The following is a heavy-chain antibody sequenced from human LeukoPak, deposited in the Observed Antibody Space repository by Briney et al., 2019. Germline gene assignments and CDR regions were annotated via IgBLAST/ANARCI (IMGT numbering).Heavy chain of an antibody. CDR3: ARHRNDYVWGSYRSNWFDP. J-gene: IGHJ5*02. CDR1: GGSISSSSYY. V-gene: IGHV4-39*01. D-gene: IGHD3-16*02. CDR2: IYYSGST. Sequence: SETLSLTCTVSGGSISSSSYYWGWIRQPPGKGLEWIGSIYYSGSTNYNPSLKSRVTISVDTSKNQFSLKLSSVTAADTAVYYCARHRNDYVWGSYRSNWFDPWGQGTLVTVSS.